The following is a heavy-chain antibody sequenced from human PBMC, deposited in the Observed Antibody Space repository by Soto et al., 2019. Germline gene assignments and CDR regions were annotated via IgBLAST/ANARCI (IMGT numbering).Heavy chain of an antibody. D-gene: IGHD3-16*01. CDR1: GDSVSSNTAA. CDR3: AREDDSKDYFYGMDA. Sequence: SQTLSLTCAISGDSVSSNTAAWNWIRQSPSRGLEWLGRTYYRSKWFNNYAASLKSRITINPDTSKNQFSLQLNSVTPEDMGVYYCAREDDSKDYFYGMDAWGQGTTVTVSS. J-gene: IGHJ6*02. CDR2: TYYRSKWFN. V-gene: IGHV6-1*01.